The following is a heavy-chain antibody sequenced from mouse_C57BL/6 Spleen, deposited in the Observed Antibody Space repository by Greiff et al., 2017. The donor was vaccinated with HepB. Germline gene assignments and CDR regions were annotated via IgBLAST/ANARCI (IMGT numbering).Heavy chain of an antibody. CDR1: GYTFTSYW. D-gene: IGHD2-5*01. V-gene: IGHV1-64*01. CDR2: IHPNSGST. J-gene: IGHJ3*01. Sequence: QVQLQQPGAELVKPGASVKLSCKASGYTFTSYWMHWVKQRPGQGLEWIGMIHPNSGSTNYNEKFKSKATLTVDKSSSTAYMQLSSLSSEDSAVYYCASILYSTNPFAYWGQGTLVTVSA. CDR3: ASILYSTNPFAY.